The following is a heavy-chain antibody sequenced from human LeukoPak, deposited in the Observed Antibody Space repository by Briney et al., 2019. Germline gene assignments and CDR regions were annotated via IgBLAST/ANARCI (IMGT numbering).Heavy chain of an antibody. D-gene: IGHD1-26*01. CDR1: GDNFSSYA. CDR3: ATSISGSYRSDY. J-gene: IGHJ4*02. Sequence: SVKVSCKASGDNFSSYAITWVRQAPGQGLEWMGRIIPILSMTNYAQKFQGRVTITADKSTNTAYMELSSLRFEDTAMYYCATSISGSYRSDYWGQGTLVTVSS. CDR2: IIPILSMT. V-gene: IGHV1-69*04.